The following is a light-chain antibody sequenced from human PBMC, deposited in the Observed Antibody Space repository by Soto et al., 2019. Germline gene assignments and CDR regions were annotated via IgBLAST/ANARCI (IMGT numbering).Light chain of an antibody. CDR1: SSDVGGYNY. J-gene: IGLJ3*02. Sequence: QSALTQPASVSGSPGQSITISCSGTSSDVGGYNYVSWYQQHPGKAPKLMIYEVSNRPSGVSHRVSGSKSGNTASLTISGLQAEDEADYYCASYRRTGALVFGGGTKLTVL. V-gene: IGLV2-14*01. CDR3: ASYRRTGALV. CDR2: EVS.